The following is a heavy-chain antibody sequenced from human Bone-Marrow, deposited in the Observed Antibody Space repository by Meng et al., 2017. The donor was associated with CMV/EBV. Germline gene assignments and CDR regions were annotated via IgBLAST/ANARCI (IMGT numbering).Heavy chain of an antibody. CDR1: YRFTRYW. D-gene: IGHD3-10*01. CDR3: ARRGSGSYYNGPNFDY. V-gene: IGHV5-51*01. Sequence: YRFTRYWIGWVRQIPGKGLEWMGIIYPGDSDTRYSPSFQGQVTISADKSISTAYLQWSSLKASDTAMYYCARRGSGSYYNGPNFDYWGQGTLVTVSS. CDR2: IYPGDSDT. J-gene: IGHJ4*02.